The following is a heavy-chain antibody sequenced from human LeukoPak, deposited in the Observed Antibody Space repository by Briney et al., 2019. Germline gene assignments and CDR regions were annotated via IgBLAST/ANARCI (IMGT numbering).Heavy chain of an antibody. CDR3: ARESIAAEYAEYFQH. Sequence: GGSLRLSCAASGFTFSSYGMHWVRQAPGKGLEWVAFIRYDGSNKYYADSVKGRFTISRDNSKNTLYLQMNSLRAEDTAVYYCARESIAAEYAEYFQHWGQGTLVTVSS. CDR2: IRYDGSNK. D-gene: IGHD6-13*01. J-gene: IGHJ1*01. V-gene: IGHV3-30*02. CDR1: GFTFSSYG.